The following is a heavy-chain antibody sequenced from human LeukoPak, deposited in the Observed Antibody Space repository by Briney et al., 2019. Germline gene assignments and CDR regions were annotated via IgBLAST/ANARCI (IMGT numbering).Heavy chain of an antibody. V-gene: IGHV3-7*01. CDR3: ARDWGGSGPSQDY. J-gene: IGHJ4*02. D-gene: IGHD3-10*01. Sequence: GGSLRLSCAATGFIFSSHWMSWVRQAPGKGLEWVANIKTDGSEKYYVDSVKGRFTISRDNAKNSLYLQMNSLRAEDTAVYYCARDWGGSGPSQDYWGQGTLVTVSS. CDR2: IKTDGSEK. CDR1: GFIFSSHW.